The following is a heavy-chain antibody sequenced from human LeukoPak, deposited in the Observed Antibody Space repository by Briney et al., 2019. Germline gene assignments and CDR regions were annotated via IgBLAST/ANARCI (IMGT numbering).Heavy chain of an antibody. CDR3: ARDGYSGSYYRLYYFFMDV. CDR2: ISGSGGST. V-gene: IGHV3-23*01. Sequence: PGGSLRLSCAASGFTFSSYGMSWVRQAPGKGLEWVSGISGSGGSTYYADSVKGRFTISRDNSKNTLYLQMNSLRGEDTAVYYCARDGYSGSYYRLYYFFMDVWGKGTTVTVSS. J-gene: IGHJ6*03. CDR1: GFTFSSYG. D-gene: IGHD1-26*01.